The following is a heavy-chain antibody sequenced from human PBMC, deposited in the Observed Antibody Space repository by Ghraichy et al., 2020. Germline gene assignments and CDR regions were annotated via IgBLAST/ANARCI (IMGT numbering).Heavy chain of an antibody. J-gene: IGHJ4*02. CDR3: ARGGYHSHTSTMTAQGGGAY. Sequence: GGSLRLSCAASGFTFSRYDIHWVRQAPGKGLAWVAVISYDGTNKYYADSVKGRLTISRDNSENTVYLQVDSLKPEDTAVYYCARGGYHSHTSTMTAQGGGAYWGQGTLVTVSS. CDR1: GFTFSRYD. D-gene: IGHD5/OR15-5a*01. V-gene: IGHV3-30*03. CDR2: ISYDGTNK.